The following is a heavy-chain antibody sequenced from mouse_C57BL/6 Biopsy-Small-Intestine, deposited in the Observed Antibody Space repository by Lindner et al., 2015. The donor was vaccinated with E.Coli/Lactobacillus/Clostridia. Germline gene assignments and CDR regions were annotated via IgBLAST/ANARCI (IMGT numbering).Heavy chain of an antibody. CDR3: VRRDWVFAY. J-gene: IGHJ3*01. V-gene: IGHV10-1*01. CDR1: GFSFNTYA. D-gene: IGHD4-1*01. CDR2: IRSKSNNYAT. Sequence: VQLQESGGGLVQPKGSLKLSCAASGFSFNTYAMNWVRQAPGKGLEWVARIRSKSNNYATYYADSVKDRFTISRDDSESMLYLQMNNLKTEDTAMYYCVRRDWVFAYWGQGTLVTVSA.